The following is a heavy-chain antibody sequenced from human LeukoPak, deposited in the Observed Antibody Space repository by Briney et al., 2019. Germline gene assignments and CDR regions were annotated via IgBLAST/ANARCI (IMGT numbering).Heavy chain of an antibody. CDR1: GGSISSSSYY. CDR3: ASLHLGSKAFDI. J-gene: IGHJ3*02. D-gene: IGHD3-10*01. V-gene: IGHV4-39*07. Sequence: SETLSLTCTVSGGSISSSSYYWGWIRQPPGKGLEWIGAIYYSGSPDYNPSLQSRVTLSVDTSKNQFSLNLTSVTAADTAVYFCASLHLGSKAFDIWGQGTMVTVSS. CDR2: IYYSGSP.